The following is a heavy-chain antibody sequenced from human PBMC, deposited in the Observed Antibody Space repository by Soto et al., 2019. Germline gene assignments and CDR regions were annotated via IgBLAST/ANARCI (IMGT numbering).Heavy chain of an antibody. V-gene: IGHV1-46*01. D-gene: IGHD3-22*01. J-gene: IGHJ4*02. Sequence: GASVKVSCKASGYTFTSYYMHWVRQAPGQGLEWMGIINPSGGSTSYAQKFQGRVTMTRDTSTSTVYMELSSPRSEDTAVYYCARVHYYDSSGRPMRVEYFDYWGQGTLLTVSS. CDR3: ARVHYYDSSGRPMRVEYFDY. CDR1: GYTFTSYY. CDR2: INPSGGST.